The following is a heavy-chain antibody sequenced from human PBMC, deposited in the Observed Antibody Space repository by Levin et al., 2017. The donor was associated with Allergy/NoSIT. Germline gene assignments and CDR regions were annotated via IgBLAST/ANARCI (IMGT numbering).Heavy chain of an antibody. D-gene: IGHD1-1*01. Sequence: PGGSLRLSCAASGFTFSNYAMHWVRQAPGKGLEWVGAISDDGSSEFYIDSVKGRFTISRDNSKNRLYLQMDSLRAEDTALYYCVREIAEEGTWGQGTLVIVSS. CDR3: VREIAEEGT. CDR1: GFTFSNYA. V-gene: IGHV3-30-3*01. J-gene: IGHJ4*02. CDR2: ISDDGSSE.